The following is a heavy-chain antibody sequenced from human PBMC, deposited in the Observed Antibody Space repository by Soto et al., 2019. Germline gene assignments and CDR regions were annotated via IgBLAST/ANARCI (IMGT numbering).Heavy chain of an antibody. CDR2: ISLYSDGT. Sequence: ASVTVSGTTSGSTLSNYGITWVRQAPGQHLEWLVWISLYSDGTNYAQKFQGRVSMTTDTSTTTAYMELTSLRSEDTAVYYCATTLGPGVVVAEDYGYYYGMDVWGQGTTVTVSS. V-gene: IGHV1-18*01. J-gene: IGHJ6*02. D-gene: IGHD6-19*01. CDR3: ATTLGPGVVVAEDYGYYYGMDV. CDR1: GSTLSNYG.